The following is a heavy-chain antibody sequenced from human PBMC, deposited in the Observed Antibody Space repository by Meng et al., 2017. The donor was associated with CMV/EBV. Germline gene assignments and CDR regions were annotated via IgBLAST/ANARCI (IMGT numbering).Heavy chain of an antibody. CDR2: IRYDGSNK. Sequence: GGSLRLSCAASGFTFSSDGMHWVRQAPGKGLEWVAFIRYDGSNKYYADSVKGRFTISRDNSKNTLYLQMNSLRAEDTAVYYCAKDGDSSSSGGPYWGQGTLVTVSS. CDR3: AKDGDSSSSGGPY. J-gene: IGHJ4*02. D-gene: IGHD6-6*01. CDR1: GFTFSSDG. V-gene: IGHV3-30*02.